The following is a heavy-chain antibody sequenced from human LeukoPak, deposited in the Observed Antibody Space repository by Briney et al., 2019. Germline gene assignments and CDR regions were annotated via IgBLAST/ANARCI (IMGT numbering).Heavy chain of an antibody. CDR3: ARWSGSFPQGYCFDY. CDR2: IYPGDSDT. CDR1: GYSFTNYW. D-gene: IGHD3-10*01. V-gene: IGHV5-51*01. Sequence: RGESLKISCKGSGYSFTNYWIGWVRQMPGKGLEWMAIIYPGDSDTRYSPSFQGQVTISADKSISTAYLQWSSLKASDTAMYYCARWSGSFPQGYCFDYWGQGTLVTVSS. J-gene: IGHJ4*02.